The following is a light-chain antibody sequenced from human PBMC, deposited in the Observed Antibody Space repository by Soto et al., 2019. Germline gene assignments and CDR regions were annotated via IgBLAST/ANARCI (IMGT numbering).Light chain of an antibody. Sequence: QSVLTQPPSASGTPGQRVSISCPGSSSNIGSNSVTWYQQFLGKAPKLLIYGSNQRPPGVPDRFSGSKSGTSASLAISGLQSEDESDYYCAAWDDTLNGPVFGGGTQLTVL. CDR1: SSNIGSNS. V-gene: IGLV1-44*01. CDR2: GSN. CDR3: AAWDDTLNGPV. J-gene: IGLJ2*01.